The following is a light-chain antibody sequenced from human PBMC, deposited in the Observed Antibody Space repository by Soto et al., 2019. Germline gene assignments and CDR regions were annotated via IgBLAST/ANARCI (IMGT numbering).Light chain of an antibody. CDR2: EVN. V-gene: IGLV2-23*02. Sequence: QSVLTQPASVSGSPGQSIAISCTGTSGDIGTYNLVSWYQQHPGKAPKLMISEVNKRPSGVSDRFSGSKSGDTASLTISGLRTEDEADYYCCSFAGSATGVFGTGTKLTVL. CDR1: SGDIGTYNL. J-gene: IGLJ1*01. CDR3: CSFAGSATGV.